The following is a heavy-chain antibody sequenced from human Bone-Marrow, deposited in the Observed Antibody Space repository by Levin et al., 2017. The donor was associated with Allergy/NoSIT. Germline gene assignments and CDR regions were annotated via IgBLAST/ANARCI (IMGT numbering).Heavy chain of an antibody. J-gene: IGHJ2*01. CDR2: INSDGSST. D-gene: IGHD3-9*01. CDR3: ARDPYPLRYGYWFFDL. CDR1: GFTFSSYW. V-gene: IGHV3-74*01. Sequence: GGSLRLSCAASGFTFSSYWMHWVRQVPGKGLVWVSRINSDGSSTNYADSVKGRFTISRDNAKNRLYLQMKSLRAEDTAVYHCARDPYPLRYGYWFFDLWGPGTLVTVSS.